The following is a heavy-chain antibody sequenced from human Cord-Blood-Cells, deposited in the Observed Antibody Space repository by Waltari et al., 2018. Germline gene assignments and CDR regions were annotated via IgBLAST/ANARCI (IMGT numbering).Heavy chain of an antibody. CDR1: GYTLTELS. J-gene: IGHJ5*02. D-gene: IGHD1-7*01. CDR3: ATAWGRGNWNYWFDP. V-gene: IGHV1-24*01. CDR2: FDPEDGET. Sequence: QVQLVQSGAEVKKPGASVKVSCKVSGYTLTELSMHWVRQAPGKGLEWMGGFDPEDGETIYAKKFQGRVTMTEDTSTDTAYMELGSLGSEATAVYYWATAWGRGNWNYWFDPWGQGTLVTVSS.